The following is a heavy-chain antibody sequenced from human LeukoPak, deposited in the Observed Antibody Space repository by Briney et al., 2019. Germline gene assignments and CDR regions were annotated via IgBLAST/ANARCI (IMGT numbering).Heavy chain of an antibody. J-gene: IGHJ6*02. Sequence: GGSLRLSCAASGFNFRNYKMTWVRQAPGKGLEWVAVISYDGSNKYYADSVKGRFTISRDNSKNTLYLQMNSLRAEDTAVYYCARDHPQNRYYYYYYGMDVWGQGTTVTVSS. D-gene: IGHD1-14*01. CDR2: ISYDGSNK. V-gene: IGHV3-30-3*01. CDR1: GFNFRNYK. CDR3: ARDHPQNRYYYYYYGMDV.